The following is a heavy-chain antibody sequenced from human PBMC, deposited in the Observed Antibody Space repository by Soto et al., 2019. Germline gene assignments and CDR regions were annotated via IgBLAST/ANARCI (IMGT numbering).Heavy chain of an antibody. D-gene: IGHD6-13*01. CDR2: MNPNSGNT. CDR1: GYTFTSYD. Sequence: QVQLVQSGAEVKKPGASVKVSCKASGYTFTSYDINWVRQATGQGLEWMGWMNPNSGNTGYAQKFQGRVTMTRNPSISTAYLELSSPRSEDTAVYDCARRGYSSSWYYYYYYGMDVWGQGTTVTVSS. CDR3: ARRGYSSSWYYYYYYGMDV. J-gene: IGHJ6*02. V-gene: IGHV1-8*01.